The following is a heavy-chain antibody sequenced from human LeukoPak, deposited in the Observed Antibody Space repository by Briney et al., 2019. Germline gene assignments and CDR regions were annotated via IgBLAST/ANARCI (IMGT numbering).Heavy chain of an antibody. CDR2: IYTSGST. D-gene: IGHD5-18*01. J-gene: IGHJ6*03. Sequence: PSETLSLTCTVSGGSISSGSYYWSWIRQPAGKGLEWIGRIYTSGSTNYNPSLKSRVTISVDTSKNQFSLKLSSVTAADTAVYHCACARYSYGSYYYYYMDVWGKGTTVTVSS. V-gene: IGHV4-61*02. CDR3: ACARYSYGSYYYYYMDV. CDR1: GGSISSGSYY.